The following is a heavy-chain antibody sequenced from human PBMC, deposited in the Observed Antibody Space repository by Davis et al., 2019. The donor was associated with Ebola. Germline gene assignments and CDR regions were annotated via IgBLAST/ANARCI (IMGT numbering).Heavy chain of an antibody. CDR3: AGDLRGFYYAMDV. CDR2: IIPILGIA. J-gene: IGHJ6*02. D-gene: IGHD3-16*01. CDR1: RCTFSSYA. Sequence: SSVTVSCKASRCTFSSYALSWVRQAPGQALEWMGRIIPILGIANYAQKFQGRVTITADKSTSTAYMELSRLRSVDTAVYYCAGDLRGFYYAMDVWGQGTTVTVSS. V-gene: IGHV1-69*10.